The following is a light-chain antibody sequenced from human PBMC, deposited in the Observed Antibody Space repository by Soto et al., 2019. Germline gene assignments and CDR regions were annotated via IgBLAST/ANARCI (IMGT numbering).Light chain of an antibody. CDR3: QQRSKWPLT. CDR2: DAS. V-gene: IGKV3-11*01. Sequence: EIVLTQSPATLSLSPGERATLSCRASQSVSSYLAWYQQKPGQAPRLHIYDASHRATGIPARFSGSGSGTDFTLAISSLQSEDSAVYYCQQRSKWPLTFGGGTKVEIK. J-gene: IGKJ4*01. CDR1: QSVSSY.